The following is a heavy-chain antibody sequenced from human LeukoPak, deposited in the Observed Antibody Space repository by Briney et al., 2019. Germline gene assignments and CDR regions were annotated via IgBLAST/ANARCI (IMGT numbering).Heavy chain of an antibody. Sequence: GGSLRLSCAASGFTLSSYEMNWVRQAPGKGLEWVSYISSSGSTIYYADSVKGRFTSSRDNAKNSLYLQMNSLRAEDTAVYYCAREVGGRLRYFNWFDPWGQGTLVTVSS. CDR2: ISSSGSTI. J-gene: IGHJ5*02. CDR1: GFTLSSYE. CDR3: AREVGGRLRYFNWFDP. V-gene: IGHV3-48*03. D-gene: IGHD3-9*01.